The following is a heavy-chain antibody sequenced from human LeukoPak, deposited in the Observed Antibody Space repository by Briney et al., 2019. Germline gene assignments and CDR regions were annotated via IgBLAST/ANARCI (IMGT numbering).Heavy chain of an antibody. CDR1: GGSISSSNYY. D-gene: IGHD3-10*01. V-gene: IGHV4-61*02. J-gene: IGHJ4*02. Sequence: PSETLSLTCSVSGGSISSSNYYWSWLRQPAGKGLEWIGRIYTSESTNYNPSLKSRVTISVDTSRNQFSLKLSSVTAADTAVYYCARGLWFGDENPPYFDYWGQGILVTVSS. CDR3: ARGLWFGDENPPYFDY. CDR2: IYTSEST.